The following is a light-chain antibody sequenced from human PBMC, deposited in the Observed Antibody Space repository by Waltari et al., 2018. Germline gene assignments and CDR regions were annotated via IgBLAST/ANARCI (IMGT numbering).Light chain of an antibody. Sequence: QSVLTQPPSVSGAPGQRVTISCTGSSSNIGAGYVVHWYQQVPGTAPKVVIYGDNNRPSGVPDRFSGSKSGTSASLAITGLKAEDEADYYCQSYDSSLTGWVFGGGTKLTVL. CDR2: GDN. CDR1: SSNIGAGYV. CDR3: QSYDSSLTGWV. V-gene: IGLV1-40*01. J-gene: IGLJ3*02.